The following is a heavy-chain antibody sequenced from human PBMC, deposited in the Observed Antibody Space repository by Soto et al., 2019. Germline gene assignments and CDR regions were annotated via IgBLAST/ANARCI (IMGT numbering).Heavy chain of an antibody. V-gene: IGHV3-7*01. CDR3: VIEDLYRFDS. CDR1: GFMFSAYW. Sequence: EVQLVESGGRLVQPGGSLLLSCAASGFMFSAYWMSWVRQDQGKGLEWVATISGGASDKFYVDSVKGRFTISRDDSKNTLYLQMNSLRDEDTGVYYCVIEDLYRFDSWGQGTLVTVSS. CDR2: ISGGASDK. J-gene: IGHJ4*02. D-gene: IGHD2-15*01.